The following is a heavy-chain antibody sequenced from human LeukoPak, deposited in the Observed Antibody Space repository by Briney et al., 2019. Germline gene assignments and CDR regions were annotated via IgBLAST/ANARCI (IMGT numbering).Heavy chain of an antibody. D-gene: IGHD3-10*01. CDR2: INHSGST. CDR1: GGSFSGYY. Sequence: SETLSLTCAVYGGSFSGYYWSWVRQPPGKGVEGSGEINHSGSTNYNPSLKSRFTISVDTSKNQFSLKLSSVTAADTAVYYCASRQYGSGSYLNWFDPWGQGTLVTVSS. CDR3: ASRQYGSGSYLNWFDP. V-gene: IGHV4-34*01. J-gene: IGHJ5*02.